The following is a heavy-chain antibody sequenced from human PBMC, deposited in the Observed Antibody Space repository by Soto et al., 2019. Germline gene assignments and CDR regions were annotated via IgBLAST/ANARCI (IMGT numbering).Heavy chain of an antibody. CDR1: GFTVSSSH. J-gene: IGHJ6*02. Sequence: LRLSCAASGFTVSSSHMSWVRQAPGKGLEWVSVIYTGGFTYYADSVKGRFTISRDNSKNTLYLQMNSLRAEDTAVYYCARDSRQIRNGMDVWGQGTTVTVSS. CDR3: ARDSRQIRNGMDV. CDR2: IYTGGFT. V-gene: IGHV3-53*01.